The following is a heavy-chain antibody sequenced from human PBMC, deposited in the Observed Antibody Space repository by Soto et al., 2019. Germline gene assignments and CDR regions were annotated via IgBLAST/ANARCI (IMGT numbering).Heavy chain of an antibody. CDR3: ARQGDTAMVNLDYYYGMEV. J-gene: IGHJ6*02. Sequence: SETLSLTCAVYGGSFSGYYWSWIRQPPGKGLEWIGEINHSGSTNYNPSLKSRVTISVDTSKNQFSLKLSSVTAADTAVYYCARQGDTAMVNLDYYYGMEVWGQGTTVTVSS. CDR1: GGSFSGYY. CDR2: INHSGST. V-gene: IGHV4-34*01. D-gene: IGHD5-18*01.